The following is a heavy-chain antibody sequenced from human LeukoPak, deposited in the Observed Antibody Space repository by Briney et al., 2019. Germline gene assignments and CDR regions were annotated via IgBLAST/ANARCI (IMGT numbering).Heavy chain of an antibody. CDR3: ARGAQYYDILTGYQPPVNYFDY. Sequence: TGGSLRLSCGASGFTFSSHGMNWVRQAPGKGLEWVSGISPSGGITYYTDSVKGRFTISRDNSKNTLYLQMNSLRAEDTAVYYCARGAQYYDILTGYQPPVNYFDYWGQGTLVTVSS. V-gene: IGHV3-23*01. CDR1: GFTFSSHG. D-gene: IGHD3-9*01. J-gene: IGHJ4*02. CDR2: ISPSGGIT.